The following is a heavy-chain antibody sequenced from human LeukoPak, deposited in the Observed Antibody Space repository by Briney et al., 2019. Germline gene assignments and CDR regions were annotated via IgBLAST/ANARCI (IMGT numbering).Heavy chain of an antibody. J-gene: IGHJ4*02. CDR3: ARAEGYGGELDS. Sequence: GGSLRLSCAASGFTFSTYAMHSVRQAPGKGLEWVAVIPYDGSNKYYADSVKGRFTISRENSKNRLYLQMNSLRAEDTAVYYCARAEGYGGELDSWGQGTLVTVSS. CDR1: GFTFSTYA. CDR2: IPYDGSNK. V-gene: IGHV3-30*04. D-gene: IGHD4-23*01.